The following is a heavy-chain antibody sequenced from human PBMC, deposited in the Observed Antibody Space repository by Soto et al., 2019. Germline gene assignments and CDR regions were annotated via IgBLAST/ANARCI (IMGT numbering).Heavy chain of an antibody. Sequence: PSETLSLTCTVSGGSISSYYWSWIRQPPGKGLEWIGYIYYSGSTNYNPSLKSRVTISVDTSKNQFSLELSSVTAADAAVYYCARATYYDFWSGYFAPRMDVWGKGTTVTVSS. CDR1: GGSISSYY. D-gene: IGHD3-3*01. J-gene: IGHJ6*04. V-gene: IGHV4-59*01. CDR3: ARATYYDFWSGYFAPRMDV. CDR2: IYYSGST.